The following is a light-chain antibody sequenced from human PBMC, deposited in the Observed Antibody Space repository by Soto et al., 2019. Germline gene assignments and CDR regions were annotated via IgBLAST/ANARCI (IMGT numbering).Light chain of an antibody. CDR1: QSVSSSY. CDR2: GAS. V-gene: IGKV3-20*01. CDR3: QKYNSAPWT. J-gene: IGKJ1*01. Sequence: ENVLTQSPGTLSLSPGERATLSCRASQSVSSSYLAWYQQKPGQAPRLLIYGASSRATGIPDRFSGSGSGTDFTLTISSLQPEDVATYYCQKYNSAPWTFGQGTKVDIK.